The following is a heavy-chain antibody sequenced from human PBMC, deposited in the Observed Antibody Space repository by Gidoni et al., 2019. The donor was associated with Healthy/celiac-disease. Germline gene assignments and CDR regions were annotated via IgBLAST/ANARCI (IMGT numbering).Heavy chain of an antibody. Sequence: QVTLKESGPVLVTPTETLQLPCTVPGCSLRNARMGVSWIRQPPGKAREWLAHIFSNDEKSSSTSLKSRLTISKDTSKSQVVLTITNMDPVDTATYYCARVRFLEWKRGYYFDYWGQGTLVTVSS. CDR1: GCSLRNARMG. V-gene: IGHV2-26*01. J-gene: IGHJ4*02. D-gene: IGHD3-3*01. CDR2: IFSNDEK. CDR3: ARVRFLEWKRGYYFDY.